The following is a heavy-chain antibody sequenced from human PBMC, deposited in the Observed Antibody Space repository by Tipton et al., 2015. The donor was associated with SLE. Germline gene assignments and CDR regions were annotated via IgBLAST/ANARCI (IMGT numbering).Heavy chain of an antibody. CDR3: AKRGAIGYYDQYYFDF. CDR1: EFTFTNYD. Sequence: SLRLSCVAPEFTFTNYDMSWVRRAPGKGLEWISFITDTGGTSYYADSVKGRFTISRDNSKNTLYLQMDSLRAEDTAVYYCAKRGAIGYYDQYYFDFWGQGTQVTVSP. V-gene: IGHV3-23*01. D-gene: IGHD3-22*01. J-gene: IGHJ4*02. CDR2: ITDTGGTS.